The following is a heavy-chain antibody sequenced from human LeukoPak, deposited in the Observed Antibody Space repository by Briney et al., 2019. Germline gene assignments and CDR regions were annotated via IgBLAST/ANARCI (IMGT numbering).Heavy chain of an antibody. D-gene: IGHD3-22*01. CDR1: GGSISSSSYY. CDR3: ARLRYYDSLFDX. J-gene: IGHJ4*02. Sequence: SETLSLTCTVSGGSISSSSYYWGWIRQPPGKGLEWIGSIYYSGSTYYNPSLKSRVTISVDTSKNQFSLKLSSVTAADTAVYYCARLRYYDSLFDXXGQGXLVTV. CDR2: IYYSGST. V-gene: IGHV4-39*01.